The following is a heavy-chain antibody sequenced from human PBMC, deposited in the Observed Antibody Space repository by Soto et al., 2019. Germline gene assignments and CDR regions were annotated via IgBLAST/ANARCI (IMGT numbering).Heavy chain of an antibody. CDR1: GGTFSSYT. V-gene: IGHV1-69*02. CDR2: IIPILGIA. CDR3: AGTYYYDSSGYTLDY. J-gene: IGHJ4*02. D-gene: IGHD3-22*01. Sequence: QVQLVQSGAEVKKPGSSVKVSCKASGGTFSSYTISWVRQAPGQGLEWMGRIIPILGIANYAQKFQGRVTINADKSTSTAYRELSSLRSEDTAVYYCAGTYYYDSSGYTLDYWGQGTLVTVSS.